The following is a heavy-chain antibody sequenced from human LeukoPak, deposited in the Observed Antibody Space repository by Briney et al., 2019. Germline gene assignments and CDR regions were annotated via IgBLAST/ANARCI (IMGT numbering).Heavy chain of an antibody. Sequence: GGSLRLSCAASGFTFSGFSMSWVRQSPTKGLEWVANIKQDGSERYYVDSAKGRLTISRDNAKNSLSLQMNNLRVEDTAVYYCARAGSHWHYVYWGQGTVVTVSS. D-gene: IGHD3-10*01. CDR1: GFTFSGFS. CDR3: ARAGSHWHYVY. J-gene: IGHJ4*02. V-gene: IGHV3-7*01. CDR2: IKQDGSER.